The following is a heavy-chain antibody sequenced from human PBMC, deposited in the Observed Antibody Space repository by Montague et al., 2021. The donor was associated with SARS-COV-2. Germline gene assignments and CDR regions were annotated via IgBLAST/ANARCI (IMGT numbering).Heavy chain of an antibody. CDR1: GGSFSGYY. V-gene: IGHV4-34*01. Sequence: SETLSLTCAVYGGSFSGYYWSWIRQPPEKGPEWIGEINHSGSTNYNPSLKSRVTISVDTPKNQFSLKLSSVTAADTAVYYCARVRAVPAAMRIFSLGRSYYGMDVWGQGTTVTVSS. CDR2: INHSGST. J-gene: IGHJ6*02. D-gene: IGHD2-2*01. CDR3: ARVRAVPAAMRIFSLGRSYYGMDV.